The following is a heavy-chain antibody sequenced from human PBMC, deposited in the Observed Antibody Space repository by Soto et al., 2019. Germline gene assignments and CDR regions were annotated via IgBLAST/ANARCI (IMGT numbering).Heavy chain of an antibody. J-gene: IGHJ5*02. Sequence: QVQLVQSGAEVKKPGSSVKVSCKASGGTFSSYAISWVRQAPGQGLEWMGGIIPIFGTANYAQKFQGRVTITVDESTSTAYVELSSLRSEGTAVDYWARVTLYYYDSSGSMRAWFDPWGQGTLVTFSS. CDR3: ARVTLYYYDSSGSMRAWFDP. CDR1: GGTFSSYA. D-gene: IGHD3-22*01. V-gene: IGHV1-69*01. CDR2: IIPIFGTA.